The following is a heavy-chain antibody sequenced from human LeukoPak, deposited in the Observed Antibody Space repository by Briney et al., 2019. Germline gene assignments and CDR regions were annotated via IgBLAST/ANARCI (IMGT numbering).Heavy chain of an antibody. D-gene: IGHD6-13*01. CDR2: IYSGGST. CDR3: ARVRGRQQLVFDY. CDR1: GFTVSSNY. V-gene: IGHV3-66*01. J-gene: IGHJ4*02. Sequence: TGGSLRLSCAASGFTVSSNYMSWVRQAPGKGLEWVSVIYSGGSTYYADSVKGRFTISRDNSKNTLYLQMNSLRAEDTAVYYCARVRGRQQLVFDYWGQGTLATVSS.